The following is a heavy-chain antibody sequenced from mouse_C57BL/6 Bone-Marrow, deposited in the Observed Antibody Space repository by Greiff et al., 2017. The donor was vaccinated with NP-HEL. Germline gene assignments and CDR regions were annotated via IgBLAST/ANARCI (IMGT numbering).Heavy chain of an antibody. D-gene: IGHD2-3*01. V-gene: IGHV1-18*01. CDR1: GYTFTDYN. CDR2: INPNNGGT. J-gene: IGHJ4*01. Sequence: VQLKESGPELVKPGASVKIPCKASGYTFTDYNMDWVKQSHGKSLEWIGDINPNNGGTIYNQKFKGKATLTVDKSSSTAYMELRSLTSEDTAVYYCARGGDGYYVRYGMDYWGQGTSVTVSS. CDR3: ARGGDGYYVRYGMDY.